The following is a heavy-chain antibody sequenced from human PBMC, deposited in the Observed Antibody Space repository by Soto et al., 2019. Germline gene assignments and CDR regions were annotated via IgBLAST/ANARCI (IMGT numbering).Heavy chain of an antibody. D-gene: IGHD3-22*01. J-gene: IGHJ4*02. CDR3: AKFSPDYYDSSGYFGY. V-gene: IGHV3-23*01. CDR1: GFTFSSYA. CDR2: ISGSGGST. Sequence: SGGSLRLSCAASGFTFSSYAMSWVRQAPGKGLEWVSAISGSGGSTYYADSVKGRFTISRDNSKNTLYLQMNSLRAEDTAVYYCAKFSPDYYDSSGYFGYWGQGTLVTVSS.